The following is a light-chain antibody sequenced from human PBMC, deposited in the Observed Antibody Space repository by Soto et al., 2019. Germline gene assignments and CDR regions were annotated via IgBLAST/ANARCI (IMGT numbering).Light chain of an antibody. CDR3: VLYMGSGISV. J-gene: IGLJ2*01. Sequence: QTVVTQEPSFSVSPGRTVTLTCGLSSGSVSTSYYPSWYQQTPGQAPRTLIYSTNTRSSGVPDRFSGSILVNKAALTITGAQADDESDYYCVLYMGSGISVFGGGTKVTVL. CDR2: STN. CDR1: SGSVSTSYY. V-gene: IGLV8-61*01.